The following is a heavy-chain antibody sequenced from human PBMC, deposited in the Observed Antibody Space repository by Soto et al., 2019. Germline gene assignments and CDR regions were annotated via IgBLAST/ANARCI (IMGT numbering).Heavy chain of an antibody. V-gene: IGHV4-30-2*06. D-gene: IGHD2-2*01. Sequence: QLQLQESGSGLVETAQTLSLTCIVSGDSISSGGFPWTWIRQSTGKGLEWIGYVYRTGATSYNPSLKSPASISVDTSRNQFSLKLMSVTPADSAVYFCARDSYAMSSFALDVWGRGTAVTVSS. J-gene: IGHJ6*02. CDR2: VYRTGAT. CDR1: GDSISSGGFP. CDR3: ARDSYAMSSFALDV.